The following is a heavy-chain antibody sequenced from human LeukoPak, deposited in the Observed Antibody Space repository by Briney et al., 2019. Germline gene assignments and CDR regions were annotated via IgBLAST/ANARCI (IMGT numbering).Heavy chain of an antibody. Sequence: PSETLSLTCTVSGGSISTYYWSWIRQPPGKRLEWIGYYNGSTNYNPSLKSRVTISGDTSKNHFSLKLTSVTAADTAVYYCARHGGGWSFDYWGQGTLVTVSS. D-gene: IGHD6-19*01. V-gene: IGHV4-59*08. J-gene: IGHJ4*02. CDR3: ARHGGGWSFDY. CDR1: GGSISTYY. CDR2: YNGST.